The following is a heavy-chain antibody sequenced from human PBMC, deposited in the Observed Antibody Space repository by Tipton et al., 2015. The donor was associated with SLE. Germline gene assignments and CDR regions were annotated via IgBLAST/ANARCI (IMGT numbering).Heavy chain of an antibody. V-gene: IGHV4-34*01. CDR1: GGSFRGYY. Sequence: TLSLTCAVYGGSFRGYYWSCIRQPPGKGLEWIGSIYYSGSSYYNPSLKSRVTTSVDTSKNQFSLKLSSVTAADTAVYYCARLYSGYPYYFDYWGQGTLVTVSS. J-gene: IGHJ4*02. D-gene: IGHD5-12*01. CDR3: ARLYSGYPYYFDY. CDR2: IYYSGSS.